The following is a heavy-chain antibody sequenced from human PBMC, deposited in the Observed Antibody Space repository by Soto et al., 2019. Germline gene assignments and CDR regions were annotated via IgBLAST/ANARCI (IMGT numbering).Heavy chain of an antibody. CDR1: DVSPSTSGVG. D-gene: IGHD3-10*01. CDR2: IYWNDDK. V-gene: IGHV2-5*01. J-gene: IGHJ6*02. CDR3: AHTPLSFGQDYSSGRAV. Sequence: SGPTLVNLTKTLTLTCTFSDVSPSTSGVGVGWIRQPPGKALEWLALIYWNDDKRYSPSLKSRLTITNDTSKNQVVITRPNMDPVDTATYYCAHTPLSFGQDYSSGRAVWGQGTTVTVSS.